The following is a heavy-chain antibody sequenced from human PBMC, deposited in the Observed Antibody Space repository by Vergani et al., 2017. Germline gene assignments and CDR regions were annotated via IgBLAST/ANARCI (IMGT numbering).Heavy chain of an antibody. J-gene: IGHJ6*02. V-gene: IGHV3-23*01. Sequence: EVQLLELGGNLTQPGGSLRPSGGAPGSTFSSYAMTWVRLDPGKGLQWVSAISGSGGNTFYTDSVKGRFTISRDNSKDTLYLQMNSLRVEDTAIYYCAKARDPNCKGGNCYSYYYGLDLWGQGTTVTVSS. CDR2: ISGSGGNT. CDR1: GSTFSSYA. D-gene: IGHD2-21*01. CDR3: AKARDPNCKGGNCYSYYYGLDL.